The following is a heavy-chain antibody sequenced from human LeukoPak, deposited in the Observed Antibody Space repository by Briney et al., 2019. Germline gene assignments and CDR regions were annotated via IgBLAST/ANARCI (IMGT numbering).Heavy chain of an antibody. D-gene: IGHD2-21*02. CDR2: IYWDDDK. CDR3: AHIRCGGDCYSLYFDY. J-gene: IGHJ4*02. V-gene: IGHV2-5*02. Sequence: ESGPTLVKPPQTLTLTCTFSGFSLSTSGVGVGWIRQPPGKALEWLALIYWDDDKRYSPSLKSRLTITKDTSKNQVVLTMTNMDPVDTATYYCAHIRCGGDCYSLYFDYWGQGTLVTVSS. CDR1: GFSLSTSGVG.